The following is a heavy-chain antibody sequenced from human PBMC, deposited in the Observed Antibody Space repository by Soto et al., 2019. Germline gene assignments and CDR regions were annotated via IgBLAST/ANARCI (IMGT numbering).Heavy chain of an antibody. J-gene: IGHJ4*02. CDR2: IKQDETEK. Sequence: EVQLVDSGGGLVQPGGSLRLSCAASGFTFSSYWMSWVRQAPGKGLEWVANIKQDETEKYYVDSVKGRFTISRDNAKNSLYLQMNSLRAEDTAVYYCARLVSAAANDYWGQGTLVTVSS. V-gene: IGHV3-7*04. D-gene: IGHD1-26*01. CDR3: ARLVSAAANDY. CDR1: GFTFSSYW.